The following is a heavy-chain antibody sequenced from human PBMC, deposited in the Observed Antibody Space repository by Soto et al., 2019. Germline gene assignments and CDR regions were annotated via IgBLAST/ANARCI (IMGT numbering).Heavy chain of an antibody. CDR2: MNPNSGNT. V-gene: IGHV1-8*01. Sequence: QVQLVQSGAEVKKPGASVKVSCKASGYTFTSYDINWVRQATGQGLEWMGWMNPNSGNTGYAQKFQGRVTMTRNTSKSTXYMELSSLRSEDTAVYYCARTESRTLVYYYYGMDVWGQGTTVTVSS. CDR3: ARTESRTLVYYYYGMDV. D-gene: IGHD1-1*01. J-gene: IGHJ6*02. CDR1: GYTFTSYD.